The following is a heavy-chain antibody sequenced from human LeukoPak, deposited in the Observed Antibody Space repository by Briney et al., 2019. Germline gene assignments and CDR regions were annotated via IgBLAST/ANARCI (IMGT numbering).Heavy chain of an antibody. CDR3: AKVKYSSSWYGAFDI. V-gene: IGHV3-48*01. J-gene: IGHJ3*02. CDR2: ISSSSSTI. D-gene: IGHD6-13*01. CDR1: GFTFSSYS. Sequence: GGSLRLSCAASGFTFSSYSMNWVRQAPGKGLGWVSYISSSSSTIYYADSVKGRFTISRDNAKNSLYLQMNSLRAEDTAVYYCAKVKYSSSWYGAFDIWGQGTMVTVSS.